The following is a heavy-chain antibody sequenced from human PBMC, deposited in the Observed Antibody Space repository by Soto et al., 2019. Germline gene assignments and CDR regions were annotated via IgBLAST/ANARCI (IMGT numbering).Heavy chain of an antibody. J-gene: IGHJ5*02. CDR2: IWYDGSNK. CDR3: ARDYYDSSGYYYGESWFDP. Sequence: AGSLRLSCAASGFTFGSYGMHWVRQAPGKGLEWVAVIWYDGSNKYYADSVKGRFTISRDNSKNTLYLQMNSLRAEDTAVYYCARDYYDSSGYYYGESWFDPWGQGTLVTVSS. D-gene: IGHD3-22*01. V-gene: IGHV3-33*01. CDR1: GFTFGSYG.